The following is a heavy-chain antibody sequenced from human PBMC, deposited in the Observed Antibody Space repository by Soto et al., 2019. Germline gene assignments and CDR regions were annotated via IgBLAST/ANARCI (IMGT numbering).Heavy chain of an antibody. CDR1: GFTFSSYA. J-gene: IGHJ4*02. Sequence: GGSLRLSCAASGFTFSSYAMSWVRQAPGKGLERVSAISGSGGSTYYADSVKGRFTISRDNAKNSLYLQMNSLRDEDTAVYYCARHYDIWSGYLYPVDYWGQGTLVTVSS. V-gene: IGHV3-23*01. CDR2: ISGSGGST. CDR3: ARHYDIWSGYLYPVDY. D-gene: IGHD3-3*01.